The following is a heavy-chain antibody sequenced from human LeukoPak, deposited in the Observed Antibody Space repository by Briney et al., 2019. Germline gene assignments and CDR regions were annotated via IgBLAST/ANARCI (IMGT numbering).Heavy chain of an antibody. D-gene: IGHD6-13*01. CDR3: AGPVYSNTGRPGAS. CDR1: GGSFSDYY. J-gene: IGHJ5*02. Sequence: SETLSLTCAVFGGSFSDYYWTWIRQSPGLGLEWIGEISPRGSTHYNPSLKSRVTMSLDASKKQFSLKLTSVTAADTAVYFCAGPVYSNTGRPGASWGPGTLVTVSS. V-gene: IGHV4-34*01. CDR2: ISPRGST.